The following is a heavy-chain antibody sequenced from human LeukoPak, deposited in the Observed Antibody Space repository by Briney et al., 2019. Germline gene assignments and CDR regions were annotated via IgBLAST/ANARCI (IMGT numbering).Heavy chain of an antibody. Sequence: GGSLRLSCAASGFTFYDYAMHWVRQAPGKGLEWVSDISWNSGSIGYADSVKGRFNISRDNAKDSLYLQMNSLRAEDTAVYYCAKDRSDCSGGSCYRWFDPWGQGTLVSVSS. CDR1: GFTFYDYA. J-gene: IGHJ5*02. V-gene: IGHV3-9*01. CDR2: ISWNSGSI. CDR3: AKDRSDCSGGSCYRWFDP. D-gene: IGHD2-15*01.